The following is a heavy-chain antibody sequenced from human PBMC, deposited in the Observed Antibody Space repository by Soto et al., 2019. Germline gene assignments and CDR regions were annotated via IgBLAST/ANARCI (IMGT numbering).Heavy chain of an antibody. J-gene: IGHJ5*02. D-gene: IGHD2-15*01. CDR1: GFTFSSYD. Sequence: RLSCAASGFTFSSYDMLWVRQAPGKGLEWVAVISFDESNEDYADSVKDRFTISRDNSKNTLYLQMNSLRAEDTAVYYCAKSNGGNVMYKWFDPWGQGTLVTVSS. V-gene: IGHV3-30*18. CDR3: AKSNGGNVMYKWFDP. CDR2: ISFDESNE.